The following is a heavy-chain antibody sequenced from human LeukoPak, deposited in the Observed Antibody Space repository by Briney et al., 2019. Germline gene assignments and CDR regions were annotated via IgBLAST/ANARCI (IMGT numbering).Heavy chain of an antibody. CDR2: ISGSDGST. V-gene: IGHV3-23*01. CDR1: GFTFSSYA. Sequence: GGSLRLSCAASGFTFSSYAMSWVRQAPGKGLEWVSAISGSDGSTYYADSVKGRFTISRDNSKNTLYLQMNSLRAEDTAVYYCAKDPRYSSSSGTYFQHWGQGTLVTVSS. D-gene: IGHD6-6*01. CDR3: AKDPRYSSSSGTYFQH. J-gene: IGHJ1*01.